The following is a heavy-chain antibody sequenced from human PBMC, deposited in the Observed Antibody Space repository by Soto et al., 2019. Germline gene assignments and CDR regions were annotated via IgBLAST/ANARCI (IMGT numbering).Heavy chain of an antibody. Sequence: SVKVSCKASGGTFSSCAISCVRQAPGQGLEWMGGIIPIFGTANYAQKFQGRVTITADKSTSTAYMELSSLRSEDTAVYYCARDPGDTAMVYGYFDYWGQGTLVTVSS. CDR2: IIPIFGTA. J-gene: IGHJ4*02. D-gene: IGHD5-18*01. CDR1: GGTFSSCA. V-gene: IGHV1-69*06. CDR3: ARDPGDTAMVYGYFDY.